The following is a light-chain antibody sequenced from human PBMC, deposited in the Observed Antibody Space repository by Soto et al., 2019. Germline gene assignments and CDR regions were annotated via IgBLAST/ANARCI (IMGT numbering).Light chain of an antibody. Sequence: EIVMTQSPATLSVSPGERATVSFRASQSIGSNLAWYQQKPGQSPRLLIYGASTRATGLPARFSGSGSGTEFTLTISSLQSEDFALYYCQQYNNWPITFGQGTRLEIK. CDR1: QSIGSN. V-gene: IGKV3-15*01. J-gene: IGKJ5*01. CDR2: GAS. CDR3: QQYNNWPIT.